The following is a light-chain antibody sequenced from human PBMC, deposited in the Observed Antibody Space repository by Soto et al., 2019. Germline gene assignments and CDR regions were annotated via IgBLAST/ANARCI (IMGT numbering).Light chain of an antibody. Sequence: IQLTQTPSSLSASVGDRVTITCRASQRVSTWLAWYQQKPGKAPKLLIFDASSLESGVPSRFSGSGSGTEFTLTISSLQPDDFATYYCLQYNSYSRTFGQGTKVDIK. CDR3: LQYNSYSRT. J-gene: IGKJ1*01. V-gene: IGKV1-5*01. CDR1: QRVSTW. CDR2: DAS.